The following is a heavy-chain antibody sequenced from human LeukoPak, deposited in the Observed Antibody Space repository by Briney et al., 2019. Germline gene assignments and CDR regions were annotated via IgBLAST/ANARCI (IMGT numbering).Heavy chain of an antibody. V-gene: IGHV1-69*05. CDR3: ARTYYYDSSGYNNWFDP. CDR2: IIPIFGTA. D-gene: IGHD3-22*01. CDR1: GGTFSSYA. J-gene: IGHJ5*02. Sequence: SVKVSCKASGGTFSSYAISWVRQAPGQGLEWMGGIIPIFGTANYAQKFQSRVTITTDESTSTAYMELSSLRSEDTAVYYCARTYYYDSSGYNNWFDPWGQGTLVTVSS.